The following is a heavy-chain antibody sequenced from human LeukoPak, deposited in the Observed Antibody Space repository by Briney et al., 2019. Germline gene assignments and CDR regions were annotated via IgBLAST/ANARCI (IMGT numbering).Heavy chain of an antibody. J-gene: IGHJ6*02. Sequence: ASVKVSCKASGGTFISYAISWVRQAPGQGLEWMGGIIPIFGTANYAQKFQGRVTITADESTSTAYMELSSLRSEDTAVYYCARACSGGSCRYYYYYGMDVWGQGTTVTVSS. CDR3: ARACSGGSCRYYYYYGMDV. CDR1: GGTFISYA. V-gene: IGHV1-69*01. D-gene: IGHD2-15*01. CDR2: IIPIFGTA.